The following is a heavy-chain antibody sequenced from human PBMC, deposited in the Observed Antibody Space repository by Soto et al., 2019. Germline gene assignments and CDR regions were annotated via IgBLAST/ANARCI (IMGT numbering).Heavy chain of an antibody. D-gene: IGHD3-22*01. CDR1: GGYVSKYY. CDR2: VDSSGST. J-gene: IGHJ6*02. CDR3: AREGGFYDSSGAGVYHYYGVDV. Sequence: QVRLQGSGPILVKPSETLSLTCTVFGGYVSKYYWSWIRQPAGKGLEWIGRVDSSGSTHSDPSLRSRVTVSVDPSKDQFSLRVTSVTAADTAVYYCAREGGFYDSSGAGVYHYYGVDVWGQGTTVTFSS. V-gene: IGHV4-4*07.